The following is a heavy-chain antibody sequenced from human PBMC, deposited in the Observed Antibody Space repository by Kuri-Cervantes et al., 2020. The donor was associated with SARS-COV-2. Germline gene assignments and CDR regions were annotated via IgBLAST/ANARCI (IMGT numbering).Heavy chain of an antibody. CDR1: GGTFSSYA. D-gene: IGHD3-3*01. CDR3: AITLNAYDFWSGYSNAEYFQH. CDR2: INPNSGGT. Sequence: ASVKVSCKASGGTFSSYAINWVRQAPGQGLEWMGWINPNSGGTNYAQKFQGRVTMTRDTSISTAYMELSRLRSDDTAVYYCAITLNAYDFWSGYSNAEYFQHWGQGTLVTVSS. J-gene: IGHJ1*01. V-gene: IGHV1-2*02.